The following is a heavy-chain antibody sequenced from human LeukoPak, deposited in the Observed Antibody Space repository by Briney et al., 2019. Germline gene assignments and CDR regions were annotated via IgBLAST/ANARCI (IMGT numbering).Heavy chain of an antibody. CDR1: GFIFSSYA. V-gene: IGHV3-23*01. Sequence: PGGSLRLSCAASGFIFSSYAMSWVRQAPGKGLEWVSSISGSGGSSTYYADSVKGRFTISRDNAKNSLSLQMNSLRAEDTAVYYCARELEYGKRGFDYWGQGTLVTVSS. CDR3: ARELEYGKRGFDY. CDR2: ISGSGGSST. D-gene: IGHD3-3*01. J-gene: IGHJ4*02.